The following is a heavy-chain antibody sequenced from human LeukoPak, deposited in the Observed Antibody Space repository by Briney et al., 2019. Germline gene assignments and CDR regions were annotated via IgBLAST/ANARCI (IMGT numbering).Heavy chain of an antibody. J-gene: IGHJ3*02. D-gene: IGHD5-18*01. V-gene: IGHV3-23*01. CDR3: AKERGYSYGWAAFDI. Sequence: GGSLRLSCAASGFTFSTYGMNWVRQAPGKGLEWVSGITASGGSTYYADSVKGRFTISRDNSKNTLYLQMNSLRAEDTAVYYCAKERGYSYGWAAFDIWGQGTMVTVSS. CDR1: GFTFSTYG. CDR2: ITASGGST.